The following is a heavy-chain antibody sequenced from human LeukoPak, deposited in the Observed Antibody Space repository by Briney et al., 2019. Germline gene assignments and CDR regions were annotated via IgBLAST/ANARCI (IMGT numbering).Heavy chain of an antibody. CDR3: AKAYGDDPHFDY. CDR1: GFTFSSYS. Sequence: GGSLRLSCAASGFTFSSYSMNWVRQAPGKGLEWVSSISGSNSYIYYADSMKGRFTISRDNAKNSLYLQMNSLRAEDTALYYCAKAYGDDPHFDYWGQGTLVTVSS. D-gene: IGHD4-17*01. V-gene: IGHV3-21*04. CDR2: ISGSNSYI. J-gene: IGHJ4*02.